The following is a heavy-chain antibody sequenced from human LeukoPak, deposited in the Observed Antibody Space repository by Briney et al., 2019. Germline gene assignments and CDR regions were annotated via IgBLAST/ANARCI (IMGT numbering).Heavy chain of an antibody. CDR2: IKSDEITT. Sequence: GGSLRLSCAASGFTFSSYYWMHWVRQAPGKGLVWVSRIKSDEITTNYADSVKGRFTISRDNAKNTLYLQMNSLRAEDTAVYYCASLISAGDNDAFDIWGQGTMVTVSS. J-gene: IGHJ3*02. V-gene: IGHV3-74*01. D-gene: IGHD6-13*01. CDR3: ASLISAGDNDAFDI. CDR1: GFTFSSYYW.